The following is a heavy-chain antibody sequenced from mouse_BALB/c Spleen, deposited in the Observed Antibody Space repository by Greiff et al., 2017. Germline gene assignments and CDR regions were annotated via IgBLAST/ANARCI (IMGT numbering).Heavy chain of an antibody. Sequence: VKLMESGPGLVQPSQSLSITCTVSGFSLTSYGVHWVRQSPGKGLEWLGVIWSGGSTDYNAAFISRLSISKDNSKSQVFFKMNSLQANDTAIYYCARNGNHLLAMDYWGQGTSVTVSS. J-gene: IGHJ4*01. V-gene: IGHV2-2*02. CDR3: ARNGNHLLAMDY. CDR1: GFSLTSYG. CDR2: IWSGGST. D-gene: IGHD2-1*01.